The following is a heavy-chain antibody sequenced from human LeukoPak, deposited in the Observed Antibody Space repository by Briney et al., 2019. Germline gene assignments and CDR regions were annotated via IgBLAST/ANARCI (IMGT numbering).Heavy chain of an antibody. CDR2: IYYSGST. J-gene: IGHJ4*02. CDR3: ARDPDY. V-gene: IGHV4-61*01. CDR1: GGSISSGSYY. Sequence: SETLSLTCTVSGGSISSGSYYWSWIRQPPGKGLEWIGYIYYSGSTNYNPSLKSRVTISVDTSKNQFSLKLSSVTAADTAVYYCARDPDYWGQGTLVTVSS.